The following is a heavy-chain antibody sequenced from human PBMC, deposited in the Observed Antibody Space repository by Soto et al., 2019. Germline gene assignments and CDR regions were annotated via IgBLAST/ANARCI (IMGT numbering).Heavy chain of an antibody. J-gene: IGHJ4*02. CDR2: ISGSCGNT. D-gene: IGHD4-17*01. CDR1: GLTSSTYA. Sequence: EVQLLESGGDWVQPGGSLRLSCAASGLTSSTYAMSWVRQAHGKGLEWVSGISGSCGNTYYADSVKGRFTISRDNSKNMLYLQMNRLRDEDTAVYYCAKRLTTVTTLFDCWGQGTLVTVSS. CDR3: AKRLTTVTTLFDC. V-gene: IGHV3-23*01.